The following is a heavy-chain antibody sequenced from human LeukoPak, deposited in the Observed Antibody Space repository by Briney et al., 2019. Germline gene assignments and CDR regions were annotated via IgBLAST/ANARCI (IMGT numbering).Heavy chain of an antibody. D-gene: IGHD3-9*01. Sequence: ASVKVSCKASGYTFTGYYMHWVRQAPGQGLEWMGWINPNSGGTNYAQKFQGRVTMTRDTFISTTSMELSRLRSDDTAVYYCARGGGVRYSDWSHRGGYMAVWGKGTTVAVSS. V-gene: IGHV1-2*02. CDR3: ARGGGVRYSDWSHRGGYMAV. CDR2: INPNSGGT. J-gene: IGHJ6*03. CDR1: GYTFTGYY.